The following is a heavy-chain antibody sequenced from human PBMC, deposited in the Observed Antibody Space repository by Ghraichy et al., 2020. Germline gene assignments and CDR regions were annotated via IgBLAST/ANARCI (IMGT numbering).Heavy chain of an antibody. J-gene: IGHJ6*02. CDR1: GGTFSSYA. CDR3: ARLGYGQTPQYYYYYGMDV. V-gene: IGHV1-69*13. CDR2: IIPIFGTA. D-gene: IGHD5-18*01. Sequence: SVKVSCKASGGTFSSYAISWVRQAPGQGLEWMGGIIPIFGTANYAQKFQGRVTITADESTSTAYMELSSLRSEDTAVYYCARLGYGQTPQYYYYYGMDVWGQGTTVTVSS.